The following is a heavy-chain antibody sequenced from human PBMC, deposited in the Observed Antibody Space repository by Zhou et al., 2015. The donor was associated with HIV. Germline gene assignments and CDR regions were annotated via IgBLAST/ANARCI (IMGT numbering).Heavy chain of an antibody. CDR2: INSDGSST. D-gene: IGHD3-22*01. V-gene: IGHV3-74*02. CDR3: ARGAYDSSGYYFRRGAFDI. CDR1: GFTFKKYA. Sequence: VQLVESGGGLVQPGGSLRLSCAASGFTFKKYAMVWVRQAPGKGLVWVSRINSDGSSTSYADSVKGRFTISRDNAKNTLYLQMNSLRAEGTAVYYCARGAYDSSGYYFRRGAFDIWGQGTMVIVSS. J-gene: IGHJ3*02.